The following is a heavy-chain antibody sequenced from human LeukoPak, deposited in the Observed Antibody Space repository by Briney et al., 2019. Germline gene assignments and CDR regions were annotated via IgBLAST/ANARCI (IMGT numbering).Heavy chain of an antibody. V-gene: IGHV3-30*03. D-gene: IGHD3-10*01. CDR2: ISYDGSNK. Sequence: GRSLRLSCAASGFTFSSYGMHWVRQAPGKGLEWVAVISYDGSNKYYADSVKGRFTISRDDSKNTLYLQMNSLRAEDTAVYYCARDPMVRGVIYYYYYYGMDVWGQGTTVTVSS. CDR3: ARDPMVRGVIYYYYYYGMDV. J-gene: IGHJ6*02. CDR1: GFTFSSYG.